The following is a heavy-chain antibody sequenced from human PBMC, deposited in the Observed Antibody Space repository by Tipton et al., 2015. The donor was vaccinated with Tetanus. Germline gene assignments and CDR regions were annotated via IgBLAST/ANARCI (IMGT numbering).Heavy chain of an antibody. D-gene: IGHD3-16*01. Sequence: TLSLTCSVSGASISSGGYFWNWIRHRPGKGLEWIGYIYYSGSTFYNPSLKSRVTISADTSNNQFSLRLSSVTAADTAVYYCARDQGGGRVARLNWFGPWGQGTLVTVSS. CDR1: GASISSGGYF. V-gene: IGHV4-31*03. CDR3: ARDQGGGRVARLNWFGP. J-gene: IGHJ5*02. CDR2: IYYSGST.